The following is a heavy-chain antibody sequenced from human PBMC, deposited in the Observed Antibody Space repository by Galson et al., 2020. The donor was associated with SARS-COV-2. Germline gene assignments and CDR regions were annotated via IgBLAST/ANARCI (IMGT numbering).Heavy chain of an antibody. Sequence: GESLKISCAASGFTFSSYVMTWVRQAPGRGLEWVSGISGSGGSTYYADSVKGRFTISRDNSKNTLYLQISSLRAEDTALYFCAKENTDCTRSACYFWYSGHENWFDSWGQGTLVTVSS. D-gene: IGHD1-26*01. V-gene: IGHV3-23*01. CDR2: ISGSGGST. CDR1: GFTFSSYV. CDR3: AKENTDCTRSACYFWYSGHENWFDS. J-gene: IGHJ5*01.